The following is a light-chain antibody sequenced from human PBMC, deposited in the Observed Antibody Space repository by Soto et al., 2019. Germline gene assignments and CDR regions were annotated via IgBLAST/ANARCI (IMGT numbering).Light chain of an antibody. V-gene: IGKV3-20*01. CDR2: DAS. CDR1: QSISSNY. Sequence: EIVLTQSPGTLSLSPGERATLSCRASQSISSNYLAWYQQTPGQAPRLLIYDASSRAAGIPDRFSGSGSGTGFTLTIRRLEPEDCGVDYCQQYGGSRRTFGKGTKVEIK. CDR3: QQYGGSRRT. J-gene: IGKJ1*01.